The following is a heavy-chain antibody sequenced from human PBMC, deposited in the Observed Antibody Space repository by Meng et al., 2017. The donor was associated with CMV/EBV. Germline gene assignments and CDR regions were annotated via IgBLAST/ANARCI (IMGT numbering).Heavy chain of an antibody. J-gene: IGHJ5*02. CDR1: GFTVSSNY. D-gene: IGHD3-16*01. CDR2: IYSGGST. Sequence: EVQVVGSVGGLIQPGGSLSLACAASGFTVSSNYMSWVRQAPGKGLEWVSVIYSGGSTYYADSVKGRFTISRDNSKNTLYLQMNSLRAEDTAVYYCARDNWGLGWFDPWGQGTLVTVSS. V-gene: IGHV3-53*01. CDR3: ARDNWGLGWFDP.